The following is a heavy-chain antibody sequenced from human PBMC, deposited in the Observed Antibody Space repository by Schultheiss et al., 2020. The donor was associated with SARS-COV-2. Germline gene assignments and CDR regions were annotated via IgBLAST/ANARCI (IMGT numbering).Heavy chain of an antibody. Sequence: ASVKVSCKASGYTFTSYGISWVRQAPGQGLEWMGWISAYNGNTNYAQKLQGRVTMTTDTSASTAYMEVRSLRSDDTAVYYCARDRPASTYYDILTNPDRTDLSMDVWGQGTTVTVSS. J-gene: IGHJ6*02. CDR1: GYTFTSYG. CDR3: ARDRPASTYYDILTNPDRTDLSMDV. D-gene: IGHD3-9*01. V-gene: IGHV1-18*01. CDR2: ISAYNGNT.